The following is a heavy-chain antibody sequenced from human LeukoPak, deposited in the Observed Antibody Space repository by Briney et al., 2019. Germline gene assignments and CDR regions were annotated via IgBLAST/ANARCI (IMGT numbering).Heavy chain of an antibody. Sequence: GGSLRLSCAASGFTFSSYGMHWVRQAPGKGLEWVALIWYDGSNKYYADSVKGRFTISRDNSKNTLYLQMNSLRAEDTAVYYCARVSGSSNYFDHWGQGTLVTVSS. J-gene: IGHJ4*02. CDR2: IWYDGSNK. V-gene: IGHV3-33*01. CDR3: ARVSGSSNYFDH. CDR1: GFTFSSYG.